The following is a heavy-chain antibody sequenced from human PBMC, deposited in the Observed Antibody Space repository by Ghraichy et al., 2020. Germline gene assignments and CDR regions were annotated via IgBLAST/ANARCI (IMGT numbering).Heavy chain of an antibody. J-gene: IGHJ5*02. CDR3: AKAWGYCSGGACPSYNWFDP. V-gene: IGHV3-23*01. D-gene: IGHD2-15*01. CDR1: GFTFSNYA. Sequence: ETLSLTCAGSGFTFSNYAMSWVRQAPGKGLEWVSTIGGKGGPTYYADSVKGRFTISRDNSKNTLSLQMNSLRVEDTAVYYCAKAWGYCSGGACPSYNWFDPWGQGTLVTVSS. CDR2: IGGKGGPT.